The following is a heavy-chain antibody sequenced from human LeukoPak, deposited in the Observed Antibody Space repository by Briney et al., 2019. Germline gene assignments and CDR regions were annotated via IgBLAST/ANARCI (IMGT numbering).Heavy chain of an antibody. V-gene: IGHV3-7*01. Sequence: GGSLRLSCAASGFTFRTFWMSWVRQAPGKGLEWVANIKTDGSEKYYVDSMKGRFTVSRDNAKNSLYLQMDSLRAEDMAVYYCARGGTFVSDYWGQGTLVTVSS. CDR3: ARGGTFVSDY. CDR1: GFTFRTFW. D-gene: IGHD1-1*01. J-gene: IGHJ4*02. CDR2: IKTDGSEK.